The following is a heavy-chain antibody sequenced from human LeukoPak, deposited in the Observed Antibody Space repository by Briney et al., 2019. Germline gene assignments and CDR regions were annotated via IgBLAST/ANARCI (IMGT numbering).Heavy chain of an antibody. CDR2: IYYSGST. CDR3: ARDGGSIAAAVPPRWFDP. J-gene: IGHJ5*02. D-gene: IGHD6-13*01. Sequence: SETLSLTCTVSGGSISSYYWSWIRQPPGKGLEWIGYIYYSGSTTYNPSLKSRVTISVDTSKNQFSLKLSSVTAADTAVYYCARDGGSIAAAVPPRWFDPWGQGTLVTVSS. V-gene: IGHV4-59*12. CDR1: GGSISSYY.